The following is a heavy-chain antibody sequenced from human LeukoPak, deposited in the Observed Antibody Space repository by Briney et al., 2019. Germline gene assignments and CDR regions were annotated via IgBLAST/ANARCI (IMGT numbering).Heavy chain of an antibody. CDR2: ISYDGSNK. Sequence: GGSLRLSCAASGFTFSSYGMHWVRQAPGKGLEWVAVISYDGSNKYYADSVKGRFTISRDNSKNTLHLQMNSLRAEDTAVYYCAKDIGYNWNAQGYGMDVWGQGTTVTVSS. J-gene: IGHJ6*02. CDR1: GFTFSSYG. CDR3: AKDIGYNWNAQGYGMDV. D-gene: IGHD1-20*01. V-gene: IGHV3-30*18.